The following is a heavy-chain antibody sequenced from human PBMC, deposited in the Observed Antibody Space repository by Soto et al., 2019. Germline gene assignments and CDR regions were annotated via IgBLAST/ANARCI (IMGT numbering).Heavy chain of an antibody. D-gene: IGHD1-1*01. J-gene: IGHJ4*02. V-gene: IGHV3-23*01. CDR2: ISGSGGST. CDR3: AKANWNDPKRGNYFDY. CDR1: GFTFSSYA. Sequence: EVQLLEFGGGLVQPGGSLRLSCAASGFTFSSYAMSWVRQAPGKGLEWVSAISGSGGSTYYADSVKGRFTISRDNSKNTLYLQMNSLRAEDTAVYYCAKANWNDPKRGNYFDYWGQGTLVTVSS.